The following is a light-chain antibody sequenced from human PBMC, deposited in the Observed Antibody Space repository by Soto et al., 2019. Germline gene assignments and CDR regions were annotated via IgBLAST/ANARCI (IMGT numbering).Light chain of an antibody. J-gene: IGLJ2*01. V-gene: IGLV1-40*01. Sequence: QSVLTQPPSVSGAPGQRVTISCTGSSSNIGAGYDVHWYQQLPGTAPKVLIYGNINRPSGVPDRFSGSKSGNSASLAITGLQAEDEADYYCQSYDSSLSGFVVFGGGTKLTVL. CDR3: QSYDSSLSGFVV. CDR2: GNI. CDR1: SSNIGAGYD.